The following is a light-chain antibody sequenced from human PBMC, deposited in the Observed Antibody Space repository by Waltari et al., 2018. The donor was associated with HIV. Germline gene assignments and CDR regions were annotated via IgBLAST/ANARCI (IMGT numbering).Light chain of an antibody. Sequence: IVLTQSPGTLSLSLGERATLSCTASQILSTSQLAWYQQRPGQPPRLLIYGASSRATGIPDRFSGSGSGTDFTLTISRLEPEDFALYYCHQYDTSPPTFGQGTKVEIK. CDR2: GAS. V-gene: IGKV3-20*01. CDR3: HQYDTSPPT. J-gene: IGKJ1*01. CDR1: QILSTSQ.